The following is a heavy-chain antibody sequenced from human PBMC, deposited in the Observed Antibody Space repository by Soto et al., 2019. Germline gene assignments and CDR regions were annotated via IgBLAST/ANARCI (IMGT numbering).Heavy chain of an antibody. J-gene: IGHJ4*02. V-gene: IGHV3-30-3*01. Sequence: QVQLVESGGGVVQPGRSLRLSCAASGFTFSSYAMHWVRQAPGKGLEWVAVISYDGSNKYYADSVKGRFTISRDNSKNTLYLQMNSLRAEDTAVYYCPRAVVVGYSSGTDYWGQGTLVTVSS. CDR2: ISYDGSNK. D-gene: IGHD6-19*01. CDR3: PRAVVVGYSSGTDY. CDR1: GFTFSSYA.